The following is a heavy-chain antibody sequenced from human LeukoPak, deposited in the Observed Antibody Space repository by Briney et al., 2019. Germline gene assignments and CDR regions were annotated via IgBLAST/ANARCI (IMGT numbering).Heavy chain of an antibody. J-gene: IGHJ4*02. D-gene: IGHD6-19*01. Sequence: GGSLSLSCAGSGFTFSSYSMNWVRQAPGKGLEWVSSITSGNNYIYYADSMKGRFTISRDNAKNSLYLQMNSLRAEDMALYYCAKGEGAVAGTVDYWGQGTLVTVSS. CDR3: AKGEGAVAGTVDY. V-gene: IGHV3-21*04. CDR2: ITSGNNYI. CDR1: GFTFSSYS.